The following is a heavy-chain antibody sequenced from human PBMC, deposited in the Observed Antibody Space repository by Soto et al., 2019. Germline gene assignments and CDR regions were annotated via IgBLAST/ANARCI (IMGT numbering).Heavy chain of an antibody. CDR1: GFTFSSYA. V-gene: IGHV3-23*01. J-gene: IGHJ4*02. D-gene: IGHD2-15*01. CDR2: ISISGGTT. Sequence: GGSLRLSCAASGFTFSSYAMTWVRQAPGKGLEWVSSISISGGTTYYTDSVRGRFTISRDDSKNTLYLQMNGLRAEDTAVYYCAKRLSPSGSPWDYWGQGTLVTVSS. CDR3: AKRLSPSGSPWDY.